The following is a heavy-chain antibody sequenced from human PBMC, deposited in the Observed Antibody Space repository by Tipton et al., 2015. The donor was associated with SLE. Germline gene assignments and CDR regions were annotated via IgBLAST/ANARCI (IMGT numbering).Heavy chain of an antibody. CDR2: INHSGST. J-gene: IGHJ4*02. Sequence: TLSLTCAVYGGSFSNYYWIWIRQPPGKGLEWIGDINHSGSTTYNSSLKSRVTISIDTSKNQFSLKLSSVTAADTAVYYCARFPRRDSSIYWGRGTLVTVSS. D-gene: IGHD3-22*01. CDR3: ARFPRRDSSIY. CDR1: GGSFSNYY. V-gene: IGHV4-34*01.